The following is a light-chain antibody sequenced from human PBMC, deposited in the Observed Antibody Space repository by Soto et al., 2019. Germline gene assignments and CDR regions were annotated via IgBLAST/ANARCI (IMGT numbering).Light chain of an antibody. Sequence: QSVLTQPPSVSASPEQEVTISCSGSSSNIAANSVSWYQHLPGTAPKLLIYDSDRRPSGIPARFSGSKSGTSATLGITGLQTVDEADYYCGAWDDSLTVYVFGSGTKVTVL. CDR2: DSD. CDR1: SSNIAANS. J-gene: IGLJ1*01. V-gene: IGLV1-51*01. CDR3: GAWDDSLTVYV.